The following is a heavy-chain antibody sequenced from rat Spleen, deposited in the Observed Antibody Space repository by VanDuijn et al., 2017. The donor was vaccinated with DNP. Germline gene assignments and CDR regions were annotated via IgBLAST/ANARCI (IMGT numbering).Heavy chain of an antibody. J-gene: IGHJ2*01. D-gene: IGHD1-11*01. V-gene: IGHV5-25*01. Sequence: EVQLVESGGGLVQPGRSLKLSCAASGFSFSDSYMAWVRQAPTKSLEWVASITNSGGNTYYRDSVKGRFTISRDNAKSTLYLQMDSLRSEDTATYYCIQRTTYGWGQGVMVTVSS. CDR3: IQRTTYG. CDR1: GFSFSDSY. CDR2: ITNSGGNT.